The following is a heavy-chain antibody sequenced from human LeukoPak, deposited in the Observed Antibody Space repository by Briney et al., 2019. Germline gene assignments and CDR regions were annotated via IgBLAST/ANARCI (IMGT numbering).Heavy chain of an antibody. Sequence: GGSLRLSCAASGFNLNNYWMHWVRQGPGEGLMWVSRISRDGSSTTYADSVKGRFTISRDNTKNTLYLQMISLRAEDTAVYYCVRDCSDAGCYASAFDIWGRGTMVTVSS. D-gene: IGHD2-2*01. CDR3: VRDCSDAGCYASAFDI. CDR2: ISRDGSST. V-gene: IGHV3-74*01. J-gene: IGHJ3*02. CDR1: GFNLNNYW.